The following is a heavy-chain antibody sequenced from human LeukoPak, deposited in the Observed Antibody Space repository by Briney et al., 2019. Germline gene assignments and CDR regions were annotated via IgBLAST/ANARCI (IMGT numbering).Heavy chain of an antibody. J-gene: IGHJ4*02. D-gene: IGHD4-17*01. CDR2: ISSSSSYI. V-gene: IGHV3-21*01. CDR1: GFTFSSYT. CDR3: ARALTTVTTYDY. Sequence: GGSLRLSCAASGFTFSSYTMNWVRQAPGKGLEWVSSISSSSSYIDYADSVKGRFTISRDNAKNSLYLQTNSLRAEDTAVYYCARALTTVTTYDYWGQGTLVTVSS.